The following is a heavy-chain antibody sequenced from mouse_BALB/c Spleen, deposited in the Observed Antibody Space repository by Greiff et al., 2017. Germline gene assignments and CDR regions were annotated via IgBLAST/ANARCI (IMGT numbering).Heavy chain of an antibody. V-gene: IGHV14-3*02. CDR3: AGSRAMDY. D-gene: IGHD1-1*01. CDR2: IDPANGNT. CDR1: GFNIKDTY. Sequence: EVQLQESGAELVKPGASVKLSCTASGFNIKDTYMHWVKQRPEQGLEWIGRIDPANGNTKYDPKFQGKATITADTSSNTAYLQLSSLTSEDTAVYYCAGSRAMDYWGQGTSVTASS. J-gene: IGHJ4*01.